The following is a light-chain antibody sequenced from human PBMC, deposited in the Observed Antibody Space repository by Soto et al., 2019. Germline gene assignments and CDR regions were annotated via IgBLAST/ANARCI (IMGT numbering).Light chain of an antibody. Sequence: DIQMTQSPSSVSASVGDRVIITCRGSQDISTWLAWYQKKPGMAPNLLISAASNLQSGIPSRFSGNGSGTEFTLTINCLQPEDFASYYCQQVHSFPFTFGQGTRLDLK. CDR2: AAS. V-gene: IGKV1-12*01. CDR1: QDISTW. J-gene: IGKJ5*01. CDR3: QQVHSFPFT.